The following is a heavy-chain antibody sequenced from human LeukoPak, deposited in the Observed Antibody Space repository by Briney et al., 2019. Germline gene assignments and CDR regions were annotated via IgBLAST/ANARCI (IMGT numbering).Heavy chain of an antibody. Sequence: GGSLRLSCAASGFTFSSYSMNWVRQAPGKGLEWVSSISSSSSYIYYADSVKGRFTISRDNSRNTVYLQMNSLRAEDTAMYYCAKGVAYSQDYWGQGTLVTVS. J-gene: IGHJ4*02. D-gene: IGHD5-18*01. CDR1: GFTFSSYS. CDR2: ISSSSSYI. V-gene: IGHV3-21*01. CDR3: AKGVAYSQDY.